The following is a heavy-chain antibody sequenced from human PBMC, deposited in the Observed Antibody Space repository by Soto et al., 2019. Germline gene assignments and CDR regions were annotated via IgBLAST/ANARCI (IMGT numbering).Heavy chain of an antibody. CDR3: ARPRYSGSLHPPDY. V-gene: IGHV1-69*13. D-gene: IGHD1-26*01. CDR1: GGTFSSYA. Sequence: GASVKVSCKASGGTFSSYAISWVRQAPGQGLEWMGGIIPIFGTANYAQKFQGRVTITADESTSTAYMELSSLRSEDTAVYYCARPRYSGSLHPPDYWGQGTLVTVPS. CDR2: IIPIFGTA. J-gene: IGHJ4*02.